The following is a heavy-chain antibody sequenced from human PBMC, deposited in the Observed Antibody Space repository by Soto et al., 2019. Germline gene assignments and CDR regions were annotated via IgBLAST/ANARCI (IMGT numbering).Heavy chain of an antibody. CDR2: ISSSSSYI. V-gene: IGHV3-21*01. CDR3: ARDPQYYYGSGPF. J-gene: IGHJ4*02. D-gene: IGHD3-10*01. CDR1: GFTFSSYS. Sequence: RRLSCAASGFTFSSYSMNWVRQAPGKGLEWVSSISSSSSYIYYADSVKGRFTISRDNAKNSLYLQMNSLRAEDTAVYYCARDPQYYYGSGPFWGQGTLVTVSS.